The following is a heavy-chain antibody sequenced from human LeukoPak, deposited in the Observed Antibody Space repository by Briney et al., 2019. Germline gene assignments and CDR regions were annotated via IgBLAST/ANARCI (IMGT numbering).Heavy chain of an antibody. D-gene: IGHD2-2*01. V-gene: IGHV3-74*01. Sequence: GGSLRLSCAASGFTFSRYWMHWVRQAPGKGLVWVSRINTDGSRTTYADSVKGRFTISRDNAKNSLYLQMNSLRAEDTAVYYCAKSWGYCSSTSCYFWDYWGQGTLVTVSS. CDR2: INTDGSRT. J-gene: IGHJ4*02. CDR1: GFTFSRYW. CDR3: AKSWGYCSSTSCYFWDY.